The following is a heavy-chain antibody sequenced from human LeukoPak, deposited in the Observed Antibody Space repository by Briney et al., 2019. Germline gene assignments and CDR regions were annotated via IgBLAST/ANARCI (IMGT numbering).Heavy chain of an antibody. CDR2: INGDGGST. CDR1: GFTFTHYW. J-gene: IGHJ5*01. V-gene: IGHV3-74*03. D-gene: IGHD3-10*01. CDR3: ARERGNSWFAFDS. Sequence: PGGSLRLSCRVSGFTFTHYWVHWVRQAPGKALVWVARINGDGGSTMHADSVKGRFTISRDNAKNTMHLQMNGLSADDTAIYYCARERGNSWFAFDSWGQGTLVTVSS.